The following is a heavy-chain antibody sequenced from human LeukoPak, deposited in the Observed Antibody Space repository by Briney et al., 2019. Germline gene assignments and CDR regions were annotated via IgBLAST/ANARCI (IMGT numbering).Heavy chain of an antibody. CDR1: GFTFDNYA. Sequence: SLKISCAAFGFTFDNYAMHWVRQAPGKGLEWVSSISWNSANIAYAGSVKGRFTISRDNAKNSLYLQMNSLRPEDMALYYCVKDTSGASQYFQYWGHGTVVTVSS. V-gene: IGHV3-9*03. CDR2: ISWNSANI. D-gene: IGHD2-15*01. J-gene: IGHJ1*01. CDR3: VKDTSGASQYFQY.